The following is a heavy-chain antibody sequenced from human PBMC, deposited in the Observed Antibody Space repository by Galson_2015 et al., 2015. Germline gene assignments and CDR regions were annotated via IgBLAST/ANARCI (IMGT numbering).Heavy chain of an antibody. V-gene: IGHV1-69*13. CDR2: IIPLFGSV. J-gene: IGHJ2*01. CDR1: GGTFSNYA. D-gene: IGHD4-17*01. Sequence: SVKVSCKASGGTFSNYAVSWVRQAPGQGLEWMGGIIPLFGSVKYAQGLQGRVTITADESTGTAYLELSSLRSEDTAIYYCARVGGDYESWYFDLWGRGTLVTVSS. CDR3: ARVGGDYESWYFDL.